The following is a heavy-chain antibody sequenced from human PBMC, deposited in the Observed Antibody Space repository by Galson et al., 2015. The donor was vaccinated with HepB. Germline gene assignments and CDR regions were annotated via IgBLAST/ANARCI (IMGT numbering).Heavy chain of an antibody. J-gene: IGHJ4*02. D-gene: IGHD3-22*01. CDR2: FNPSGGST. CDR3: ARDYYDSSGGARRGSEAY. V-gene: IGHV1-46*01. CDR1: GYTFTSYY. Sequence: SVKVSCKASGYTFTSYYMHWVRQAPGQGLEWMGIFNPSGGSTSYAQKFQGRVTMTRDTSTSTVYMELSSLRSEDTAVYYCARDYYDSSGGARRGSEAYWGQGTLVTGSS.